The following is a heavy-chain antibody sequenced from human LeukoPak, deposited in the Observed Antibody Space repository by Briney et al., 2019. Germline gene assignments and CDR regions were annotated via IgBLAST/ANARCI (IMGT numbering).Heavy chain of an antibody. CDR3: ARDARGSYYVYFDY. D-gene: IGHD1-26*01. CDR1: GGSISSYY. CDR2: IYYSGST. Sequence: SETLSLTCTVSGGSISSYYWGWIRQPPGKGLEWIGSIYYSGSTYYNPSLKSRVTISVDTSKNQFSLRLSSVTAADTAVYYCARDARGSYYVYFDYWGQGTLVTVSS. J-gene: IGHJ4*02. V-gene: IGHV4-39*02.